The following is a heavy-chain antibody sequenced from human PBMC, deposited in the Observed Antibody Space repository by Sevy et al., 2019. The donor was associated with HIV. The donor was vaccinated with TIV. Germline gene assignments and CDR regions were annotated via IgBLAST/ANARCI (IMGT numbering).Heavy chain of an antibody. Sequence: GGSLRLSCAASGFTFSNYAINWVRQAPGKGLEWVSRISGSGDGTFYANSVKGRFTISRDNSKNTVHLQMNSLRVEDTAAYYCAKVVVPADLAPFYSYAYGMDVWGQGTTVTVSS. V-gene: IGHV3-23*01. CDR1: GFTFSNYA. CDR2: ISGSGDGT. CDR3: AKVVVPADLAPFYSYAYGMDV. J-gene: IGHJ6*02. D-gene: IGHD2-2*01.